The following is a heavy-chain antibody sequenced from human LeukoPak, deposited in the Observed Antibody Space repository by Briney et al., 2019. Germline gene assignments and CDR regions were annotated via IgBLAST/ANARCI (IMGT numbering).Heavy chain of an antibody. Sequence: SETLSLTCAVSGYSISSGYYWGWVRQPPVKGLEWIGSIYHSGSTYYNPSLKSRVTISVDTSKNQFSLKLSSVTAADTAVYYCARRNVVVPAAMRRGGHFDYWGQGTLVTVSS. V-gene: IGHV4-38-2*01. CDR2: IYHSGST. J-gene: IGHJ4*02. CDR1: GYSISSGYY. D-gene: IGHD2-2*01. CDR3: ARRNVVVPAAMRRGGHFDY.